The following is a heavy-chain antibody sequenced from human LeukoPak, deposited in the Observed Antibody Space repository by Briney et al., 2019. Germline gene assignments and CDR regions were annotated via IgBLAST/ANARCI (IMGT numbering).Heavy chain of an antibody. CDR2: ISGSGGST. Sequence: PGGSLRLSCAASGFTFSSYAMSWVRQAPGKGLEWVSAISGSGGSTYYADSVKGRFTISRDNSKNTLYLQMNSLRAEDTAVYYCANPITIFGVYRGYYYGMDVWGQGTTVTVSS. D-gene: IGHD3-3*01. V-gene: IGHV3-23*01. J-gene: IGHJ6*02. CDR3: ANPITIFGVYRGYYYGMDV. CDR1: GFTFSSYA.